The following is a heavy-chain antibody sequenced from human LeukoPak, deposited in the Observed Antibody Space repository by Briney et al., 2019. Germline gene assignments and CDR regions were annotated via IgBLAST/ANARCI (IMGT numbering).Heavy chain of an antibody. CDR1: GHTFTGYY. V-gene: IGHV1-2*02. Sequence: GASVKVSCKASGHTFTGYYMHWVRQAPGHGLEWMGWIKPNSGGTNYAQKFQGRVTMTRDTSISTAYMELSRLRSDDTAVYYCARDGGNIVVAYYMDVWGEGTTVTVSS. J-gene: IGHJ6*03. D-gene: IGHD2-21*01. CDR2: IKPNSGGT. CDR3: ARDGGNIVVAYYMDV.